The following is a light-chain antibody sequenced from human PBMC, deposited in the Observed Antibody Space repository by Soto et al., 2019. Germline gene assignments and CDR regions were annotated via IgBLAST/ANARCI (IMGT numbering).Light chain of an antibody. CDR1: QTVRNNY. CDR2: DAS. J-gene: IGKJ4*01. Sequence: IVLTQAPGTLSLSPGERATLSCRASQTVRNNYLAWYQQKPGQAPRLLIYDASSRATGIPDRFSGGGSGTDFTLTISRLEPEDFAVYYCQQFSSYPLTFGGGTKVDIK. CDR3: QQFSSYPLT. V-gene: IGKV3-20*01.